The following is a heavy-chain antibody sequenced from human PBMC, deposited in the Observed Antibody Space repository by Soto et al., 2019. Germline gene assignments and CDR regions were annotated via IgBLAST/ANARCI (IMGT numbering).Heavy chain of an antibody. J-gene: IGHJ4*02. Sequence: GGSRRLSSVASGFTSINYGRHWVRPSPGKGLEWVAGIDYNEINQYYIDPVKSRFTISRNQSKNTLYLKMNSLRAEDKAVYYCARDFCPVPTCYELWGQGGLVTVSS. CDR1: GFTSINYG. D-gene: IGHD2-2*01. V-gene: IGHV3-33*01. CDR3: ARDFCPVPTCYEL. CDR2: IDYNEINQ.